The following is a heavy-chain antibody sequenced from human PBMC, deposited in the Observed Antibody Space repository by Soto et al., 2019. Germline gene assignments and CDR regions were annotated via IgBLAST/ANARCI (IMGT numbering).Heavy chain of an antibody. D-gene: IGHD3-3*01. J-gene: IGHJ6*02. V-gene: IGHV4-59*01. CDR2: IYYSGST. CDR1: GGSISSYY. CDR3: ARDRATYYDFWSGYYTDYHYGMDV. Sequence: SETLSLTCTVSGGSISSYYWSWIRQPPGKGLEWIGYIYYSGSTNYNPSLKSRVTISVDTSKNQFSLKLSSVTAADTAVYYCARDRATYYDFWSGYYTDYHYGMDVWGQGTTVTVSS.